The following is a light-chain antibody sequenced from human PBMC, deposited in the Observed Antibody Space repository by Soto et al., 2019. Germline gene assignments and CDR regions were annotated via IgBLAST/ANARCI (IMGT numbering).Light chain of an antibody. V-gene: IGKV3-11*01. CDR3: QQRSNWPRT. CDR2: DAS. CDR1: QSVSSY. J-gene: IGKJ1*01. Sequence: EIVLTQSPATLSLSPGERATLSCRASQSVSSYLAWYQHKPGQAPRLLIYDASNRATGIPARFSGSGSGTDFTLTIWSLEPEDFAVYYCQQRSNWPRTFGQGTKVEIK.